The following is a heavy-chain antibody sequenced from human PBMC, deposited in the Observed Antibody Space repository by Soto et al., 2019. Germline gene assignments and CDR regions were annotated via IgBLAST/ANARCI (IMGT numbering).Heavy chain of an antibody. V-gene: IGHV3-48*02. CDR2: ISSSRSTI. J-gene: IGHJ4*02. D-gene: IGHD3-22*01. Sequence: WLSRTLARRAGGFTFSSWTTYYFRQAPGKGLEWISYISSSRSTIYYADSVKGRFTISRDNAKNSLYLQMNSLRDEDTAVYYCARVSFPDSSGPYYFDSWGQGTLVTVSS. CDR1: GFTFSSWT. CDR3: ARVSFPDSSGPYYFDS.